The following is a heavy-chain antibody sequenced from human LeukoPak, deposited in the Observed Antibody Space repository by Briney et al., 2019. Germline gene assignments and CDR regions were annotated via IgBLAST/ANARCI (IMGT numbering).Heavy chain of an antibody. CDR3: ARYYDSSGYYHLTNYYYGMDV. Sequence: GGSLRLSCAASGFTFSSYAMHWVRQAPGKGLEWVAVISYDGSNKYYADSVKGRFTISGDNSKNTLYLQMNSLRAEDTAVYYCARYYDSSGYYHLTNYYYGMDVWGQGTTVTVSS. D-gene: IGHD3-22*01. CDR2: ISYDGSNK. V-gene: IGHV3-30*04. CDR1: GFTFSSYA. J-gene: IGHJ6*02.